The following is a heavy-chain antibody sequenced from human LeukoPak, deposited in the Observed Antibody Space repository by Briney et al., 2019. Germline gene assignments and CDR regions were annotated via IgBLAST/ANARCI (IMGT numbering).Heavy chain of an antibody. Sequence: ETLSPTCTVSGGSISSYYWSWVRQAPGKGLEWVSFIYSDNTHYSDSVKGRFTISRDNSKNTLYLQMNSLRAEDTAVYYCARYSSSWPPYAFDIWGQGTMVTVSS. CDR1: GGSISSYY. CDR2: IYSDNT. D-gene: IGHD6-13*01. CDR3: ARYSSSWPPYAFDI. V-gene: IGHV3-53*01. J-gene: IGHJ3*02.